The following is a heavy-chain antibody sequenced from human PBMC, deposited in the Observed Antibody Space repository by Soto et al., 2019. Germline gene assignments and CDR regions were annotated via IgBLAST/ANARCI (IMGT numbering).Heavy chain of an antibody. CDR3: ARSVSLHSSFTIFGVVTPADVWFDP. V-gene: IGHV1-3*01. CDR1: RYTFTSYA. J-gene: IGHJ5*02. CDR2: INAGNGNT. Sequence: GASVKVSCKASRYTFTSYAMRWVRQAPGQRLEWMGWINAGNGNTKYSQKFQGRVTITRDTSASTAYMELSSLRSEDTAVYYCARSVSLHSSFTIFGVVTPADVWFDPWGQGTLVTVSS. D-gene: IGHD3-3*01.